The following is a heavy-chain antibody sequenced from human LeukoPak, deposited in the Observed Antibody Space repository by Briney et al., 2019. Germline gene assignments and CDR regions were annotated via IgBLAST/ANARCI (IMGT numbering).Heavy chain of an antibody. J-gene: IGHJ4*02. Sequence: GGSLRLSCAASGFTFSSYSMNWVRQAPGKGLEWVSSISSSSSYIYYADSVKGRFTISRDNAKNSLYLQMNSLRAEDTAVYYCARVRWGGLYYFDCWGQGTLVTVSS. CDR3: ARVRWGGLYYFDC. CDR1: GFTFSSYS. CDR2: ISSSSSYI. D-gene: IGHD3-16*01. V-gene: IGHV3-21*01.